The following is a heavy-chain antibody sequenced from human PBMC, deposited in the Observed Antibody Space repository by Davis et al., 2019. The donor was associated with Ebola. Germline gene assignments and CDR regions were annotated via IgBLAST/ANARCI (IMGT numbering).Heavy chain of an antibody. Sequence: PGGSLRLSCAPSGLTSSSYGMHWVRQAPGKGLEWVAVIWYDGSNTYYADSVKGRFTISRDNSKTTLYLQMNSLRAEDTAMYYCARGSYAIFGVVIYYYYGMDVWGQGTTVTVSS. J-gene: IGHJ6*02. V-gene: IGHV3-33*01. CDR1: GLTSSSYG. CDR3: ARGSYAIFGVVIYYYYGMDV. D-gene: IGHD3-3*01. CDR2: IWYDGSNT.